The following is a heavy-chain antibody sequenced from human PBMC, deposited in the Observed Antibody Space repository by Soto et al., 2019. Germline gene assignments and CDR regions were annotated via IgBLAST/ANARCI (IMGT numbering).Heavy chain of an antibody. CDR2: IYYTGST. CDR3: ARVGSTSWHLDY. CDR1: GCSIRSYY. Sequence: XETLSLTCTVAGCSIRSYYWSWIRQSPGKGPEWIGQIYYTGSTNFNPSLKSRATMSIDTSKNQFSLQLTSVTAADTGMYYCARVGSTSWHLDYWGRGALVTVSS. J-gene: IGHJ4*02. V-gene: IGHV4-59*01. D-gene: IGHD2-2*01.